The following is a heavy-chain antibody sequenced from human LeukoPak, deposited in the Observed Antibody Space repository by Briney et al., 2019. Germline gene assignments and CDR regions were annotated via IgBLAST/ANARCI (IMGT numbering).Heavy chain of an antibody. CDR3: ARARDYSSFGY. V-gene: IGHV4-39*07. CDR1: GGSIRSSNYN. Sequence: PSETLSLTCTVSGGSIRSSNYNWGWIRQPPGKGLEWIGEINHSGSTNYNPSLKSRVTISVDTSKNQFSLKLSSVTAADTAVYYCARARDYSSFGYWGQGTLVTVSS. D-gene: IGHD6-6*01. J-gene: IGHJ4*02. CDR2: INHSGST.